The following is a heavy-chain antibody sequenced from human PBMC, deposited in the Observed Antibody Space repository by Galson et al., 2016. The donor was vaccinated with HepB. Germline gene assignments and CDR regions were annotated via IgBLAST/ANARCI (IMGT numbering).Heavy chain of an antibody. D-gene: IGHD3-22*01. Sequence: SLRLSCAASGFTFSNYGMSWVRQAPGKGLEWVSAVSGSGDNTYYADSVKGRFTISRDNSRNTVYVQINSLRAEDTAIYYCTMISWSTSSGFGFWGQGTRVTVSS. V-gene: IGHV3-23*01. CDR2: VSGSGDNT. J-gene: IGHJ4*02. CDR3: TMISWSTSSGFGF. CDR1: GFTFSNYG.